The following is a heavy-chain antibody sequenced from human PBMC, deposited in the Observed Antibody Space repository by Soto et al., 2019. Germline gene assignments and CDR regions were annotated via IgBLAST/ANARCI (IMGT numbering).Heavy chain of an antibody. Sequence: QVQLQESGPGLVKPSQTLSLTCTVSGGSISSGGDYWSWIRQPPGKGLEWIGYIYYSGSTYYNPSLKSRVNISVDTSMNQFSLKLSSVTAADTAVYYCARGRFLEWLLSGWFDPWGQGTLVTVSS. J-gene: IGHJ5*02. CDR1: GGSISSGGDY. CDR3: ARGRFLEWLLSGWFDP. CDR2: IYYSGST. D-gene: IGHD3-3*01. V-gene: IGHV4-30-4*01.